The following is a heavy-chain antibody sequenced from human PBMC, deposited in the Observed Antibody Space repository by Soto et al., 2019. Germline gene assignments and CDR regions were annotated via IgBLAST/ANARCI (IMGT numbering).Heavy chain of an antibody. CDR3: ARVLYCYDESGDSTAGY. D-gene: IGHD2-21*01. V-gene: IGHV3-48*02. Sequence: GGSLRLSCAVSGFTFSSYSMSWVRQPPGKGLEWVSYISVGGSGTYYADSVKGRFTISRDNAKNSLYLQMNSLRDEDTAIYYCARVLYCYDESGDSTAGYWGQGTLVTVSS. J-gene: IGHJ4*02. CDR2: ISVGGSGT. CDR1: GFTFSSYS.